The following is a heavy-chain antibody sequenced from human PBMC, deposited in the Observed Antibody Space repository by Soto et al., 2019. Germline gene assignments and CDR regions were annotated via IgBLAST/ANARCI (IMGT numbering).Heavy chain of an antibody. J-gene: IGHJ4*02. V-gene: IGHV3-23*01. CDR1: GFTFSSYA. CDR2: ISGSGGST. D-gene: IGHD6-6*01. Sequence: EVQLLESGGGLVQPGGSLRLSCAASGFTFSSYAMSWVRQAPGKGLEWVSAISGSGGSTYYADSVKGRFTISRDNSKNTLDLQMNSLRAEDTAVYYCAKGRQQLVSPSDYWGQGTLVTVSS. CDR3: AKGRQQLVSPSDY.